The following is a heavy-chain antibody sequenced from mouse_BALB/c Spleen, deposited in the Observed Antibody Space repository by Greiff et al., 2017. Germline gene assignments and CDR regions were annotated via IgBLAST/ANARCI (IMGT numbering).Heavy chain of an antibody. CDR2: IWSGGST. CDR3: AREAGYYGYYAMDY. Sequence: VQLKESGPGLVQPSQSLSITCTVSGFSLTSYGVHWVRQSPGKGLEWLGVIWSGGSTDYNAAFISRLSISKDNSKSQVFFKMNSLQANDTAIYYCAREAGYYGYYAMDYWGQGTSVTVSS. V-gene: IGHV2-2*02. D-gene: IGHD2-3*01. J-gene: IGHJ4*01. CDR1: GFSLTSYG.